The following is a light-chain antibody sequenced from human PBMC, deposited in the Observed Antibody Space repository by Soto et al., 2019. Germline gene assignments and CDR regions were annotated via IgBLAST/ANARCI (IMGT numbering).Light chain of an antibody. CDR3: QHYGSSPRT. CDR2: GAS. Sequence: EIVLTQSPGTLSLSPGERATLSSSASQSVSSDYLAWYQLKPGQAPRLLIYGASSRATGIPDRFSGSGSGTDFTLTISRLDPEDFAVYFCQHYGSSPRTFGQGTKVDIK. J-gene: IGKJ1*01. CDR1: QSVSSDY. V-gene: IGKV3-20*01.